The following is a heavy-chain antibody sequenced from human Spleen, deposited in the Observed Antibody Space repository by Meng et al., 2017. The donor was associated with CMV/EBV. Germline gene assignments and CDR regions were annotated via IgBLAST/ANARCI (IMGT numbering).Heavy chain of an antibody. CDR1: GLTFSNYR. D-gene: IGHD2-21*01. Sequence: GESLKISCVASGLTFSNYRMHWVRQAPGKGLVWVSRLNSDGRTTSYADFVKGRFTISRDDAQNPLYLQMNSLRAEDTAVYYCARDIRTYNFDYWGQGTLVTVSS. J-gene: IGHJ4*02. CDR2: LNSDGRTT. CDR3: ARDIRTYNFDY. V-gene: IGHV3-74*01.